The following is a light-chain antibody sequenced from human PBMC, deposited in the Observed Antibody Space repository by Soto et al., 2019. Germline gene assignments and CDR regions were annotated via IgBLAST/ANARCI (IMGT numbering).Light chain of an antibody. V-gene: IGKV1-17*03. CDR2: GAS. CDR1: QGISTY. CDR3: LQHNTYPLT. Sequence: DLQMTQSPSAMSASVGDRVTITCRASQGISTYLAWFQQKPGEVPKRLIYGASSLQSGVPSRFSGSGSGTEFILSISSLHPEDFATYYCLQHNTYPLTVAGVTKVAIK. J-gene: IGKJ4*01.